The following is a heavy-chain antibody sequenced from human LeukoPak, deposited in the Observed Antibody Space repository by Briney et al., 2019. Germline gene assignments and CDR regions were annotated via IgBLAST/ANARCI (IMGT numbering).Heavy chain of an antibody. J-gene: IGHJ2*01. CDR1: GGSISSSSYY. CDR2: IYYSGST. Sequence: SETLSLTCTVSGGSISSSSYYWGWIRQPPGKGLEWIGSIYYSGSTYYNPSLKSRVTISVDTSKNQFSLKLSSATAADTAVYYCARHPIPKQQLVPSWYFDLWGRGTLVTVSS. CDR3: ARHPIPKQQLVPSWYFDL. V-gene: IGHV4-39*01. D-gene: IGHD6-13*01.